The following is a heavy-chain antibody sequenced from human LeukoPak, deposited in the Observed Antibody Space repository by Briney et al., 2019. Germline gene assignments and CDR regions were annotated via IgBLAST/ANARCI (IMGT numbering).Heavy chain of an antibody. CDR3: ARGVPIAARSYYYYYYYMDV. V-gene: IGHV4-34*01. Sequence: SETLSLTCAVYGGSFSGYYWSWIRQPPGKGLEWIGETNHSGSTNYNPSLKSRVTISVDTSKNQFSLKLSSVTAADTAVYYCARGVPIAARSYYYYYYYMDVWGKGTTVTVSS. D-gene: IGHD6-6*01. CDR2: TNHSGST. J-gene: IGHJ6*03. CDR1: GGSFSGYY.